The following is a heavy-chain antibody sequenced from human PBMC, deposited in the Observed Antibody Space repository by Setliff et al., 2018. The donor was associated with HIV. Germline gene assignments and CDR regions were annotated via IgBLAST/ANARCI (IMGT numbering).Heavy chain of an antibody. CDR3: ARHEGVLQEDGGFDS. Sequence: PSETLSLTCAVYDGSLSSYYWGWIRQPPGKGLEWIGSIYPSGSAFYNPSLKSPVTMSVDTSRNQFSLRLTSVTAADTALYYCARHEGVLQEDGGFDSWGQGTPVTVSS. CDR2: IYPSGSA. V-gene: IGHV4-59*04. CDR1: DGSLSSYY. J-gene: IGHJ4*02. D-gene: IGHD2-2*01.